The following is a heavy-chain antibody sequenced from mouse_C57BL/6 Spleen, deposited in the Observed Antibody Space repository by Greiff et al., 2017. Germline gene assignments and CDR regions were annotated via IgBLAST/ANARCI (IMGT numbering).Heavy chain of an antibody. Sequence: VQLQQPGAELVKPGASVKLSCKASGYTFTSYWMQWVKQRPGQGLEWIGEIDPSDSYTNYNQKFKGKATLTVDTSSSTAYMQLSSLTSEDSAVYYCAKRVIYYYGSSHFDYWGQGTTLTVSS. V-gene: IGHV1-50*01. CDR1: GYTFTSYW. D-gene: IGHD1-1*01. CDR3: AKRVIYYYGSSHFDY. J-gene: IGHJ2*01. CDR2: IDPSDSYT.